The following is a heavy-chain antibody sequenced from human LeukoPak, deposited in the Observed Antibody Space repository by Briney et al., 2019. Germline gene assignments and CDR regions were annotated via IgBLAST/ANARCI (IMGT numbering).Heavy chain of an antibody. CDR2: INPNSGGT. CDR1: GYTFTGYY. V-gene: IGHV1-2*02. CDR3: ARNSYYYDSSGYQEDFDY. J-gene: IGHJ4*02. Sequence: SVKVSCQASGYTFTGYYMHWVRQAPGQGLEWMGWINPNSGGTNYAQKFQGRVTMTRDTSISKAYMELSRLRSDDTAVYYCARNSYYYDSSGYQEDFDYWGQGTLVTVSS. D-gene: IGHD3-22*01.